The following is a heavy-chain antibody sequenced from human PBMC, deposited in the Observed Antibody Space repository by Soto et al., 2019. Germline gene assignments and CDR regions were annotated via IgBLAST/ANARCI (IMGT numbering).Heavy chain of an antibody. D-gene: IGHD6-19*01. V-gene: IGHV4-39*01. CDR3: ARRTGSRFDY. CDR2: IYYSGST. J-gene: IGHJ4*02. Sequence: SETLSLTCTVSGGSINTPGFYWTWIRQPPGKGLGWIASIYYSGSTYYNPSLQSRVTISVDTSKNQFSLKLGSVTAADTAIYYCARRTGSRFDYWGPGNLVTVSS. CDR1: GGSINTPGFY.